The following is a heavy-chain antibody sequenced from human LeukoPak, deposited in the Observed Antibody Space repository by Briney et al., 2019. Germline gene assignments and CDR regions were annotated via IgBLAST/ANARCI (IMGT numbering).Heavy chain of an antibody. V-gene: IGHV3-7*01. CDR1: GFTFSSYA. J-gene: IGHJ6*02. Sequence: PGGSLRLSCAASGFTFSSYAMSWVRQAPGKGLEWVANIKQDGSEKYYVDSVKGRFTISRDNAKNSLYLQMNSLRAEDTAVYYCARRSWSGLYYYGMDVWGQGTTVTVSS. CDR3: ARRSWSGLYYYGMDV. CDR2: IKQDGSEK. D-gene: IGHD3-3*01.